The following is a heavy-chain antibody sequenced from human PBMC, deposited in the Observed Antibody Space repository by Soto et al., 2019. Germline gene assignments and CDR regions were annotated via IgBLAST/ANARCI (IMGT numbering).Heavy chain of an antibody. CDR1: GVTFSSYA. J-gene: IGHJ5*02. V-gene: IGHV3-23*01. D-gene: IGHD6-13*01. CDR2: ISGSGGST. Sequence: GGSLRLSCAASGVTFSSYAMSWVRQAPGKGLEWVSAISGSGGSTYYADSVKGRFTISRDNSKNTLYLQMNSLRAEDTAVYYCANAIKWQHLVSGDWFDPWGQGTLVTVSS. CDR3: ANAIKWQHLVSGDWFDP.